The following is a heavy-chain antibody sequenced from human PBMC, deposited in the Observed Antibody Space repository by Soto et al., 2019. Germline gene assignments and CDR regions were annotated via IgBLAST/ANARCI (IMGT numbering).Heavy chain of an antibody. V-gene: IGHV1-69*02. CDR3: XXXXXXXMDD. J-gene: IGHJ6*02. CDR1: GTIFSSYT. Sequence: QVQLVQSGAEVKKPGSSVRVSCKASGTIFSSYTISWVRQAPGQGLEWMGRIIPILGETNSAQKLQDRDTLTADKXXXXXXXXXXXXXXXXXXXXXXXXXXXXXMDDWGQGTTVTVSS. CDR2: IIPILGET.